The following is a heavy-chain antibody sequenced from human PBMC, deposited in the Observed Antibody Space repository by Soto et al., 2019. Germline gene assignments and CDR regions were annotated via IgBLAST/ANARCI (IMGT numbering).Heavy chain of an antibody. J-gene: IGHJ6*02. CDR1: GGSISSGGYY. CDR3: ARGKTYSSSSFRSGGGMDV. Sequence: QVQLQESGPGLVKPSQTLSLTCTVSGGSISSGGYYWSWIRQHPGKGLEWIGYIYYSGSTYYNPSHKSRVTISVDTSKNQFSLKLSSVTAADTAVYYCARGKTYSSSSFRSGGGMDVWGQGTTVTVSS. CDR2: IYYSGST. V-gene: IGHV4-31*03. D-gene: IGHD6-6*01.